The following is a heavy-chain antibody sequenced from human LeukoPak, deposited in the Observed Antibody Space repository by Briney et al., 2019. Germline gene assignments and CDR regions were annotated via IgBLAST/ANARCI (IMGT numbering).Heavy chain of an antibody. CDR3: AKFGIRGCSSSTRCYTSFFYYGMDV. J-gene: IGHJ6*02. Sequence: GGSLQISCKGSGYSFQDYWIGGGRGMPGKGPELMGGIFPHDSDTKYSPSCEGQVTISVAKSISTAYVQWSSLRVSDSAIYYCAKFGIRGCSSSTRCYTSFFYYGMDVWGQGTTVTVSS. CDR1: GYSFQDYW. V-gene: IGHV5-51*01. CDR2: IFPHDSDT. D-gene: IGHD2-2*02.